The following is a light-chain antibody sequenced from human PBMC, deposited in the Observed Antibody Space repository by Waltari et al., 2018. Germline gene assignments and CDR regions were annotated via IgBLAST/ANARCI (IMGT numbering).Light chain of an antibody. Sequence: QSVLTQPPSASETPGQRVIISCSGSSSNLGSNYLYWYQQLPGTAPKLLTYRNNQRPGGGPDRFCASKSGTSDSLAISGLRSEDEAVYYCASGDDSHYVFGTGTQVTVL. CDR2: RNN. J-gene: IGLJ1*01. CDR3: ASGDDSHYV. V-gene: IGLV1-47*01. CDR1: SSNLGSNY.